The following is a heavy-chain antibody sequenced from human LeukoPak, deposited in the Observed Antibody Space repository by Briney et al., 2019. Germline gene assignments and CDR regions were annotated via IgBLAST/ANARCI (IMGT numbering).Heavy chain of an antibody. CDR3: ARGDYCYDSSGYPDY. D-gene: IGHD3-22*01. J-gene: IGHJ4*02. V-gene: IGHV3-33*01. CDR2: IWYDGSNK. CDR1: GFTFSSYG. Sequence: PGGSLRLSCAASGFTFSSYGMHWVRQAPGKGLEWVAVIWYDGSNKYYADSVKGRFTISRDNSKNTLYLQMNSLRAEDTAVYYCARGDYCYDSSGYPDYWGQGTLVTVSS.